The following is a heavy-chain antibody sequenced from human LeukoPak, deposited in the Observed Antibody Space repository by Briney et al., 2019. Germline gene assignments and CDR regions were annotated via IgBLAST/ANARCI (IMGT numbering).Heavy chain of an antibody. V-gene: IGHV1-2*02. CDR1: GYTFTGYY. D-gene: IGHD4-11*01. Sequence: ASVKVSCKASGYTFTGYYMHWVRQAPGQGLERMGWINPNSGGTNYAQKFQGRVTMTRDTSINTAYMELSRLRSDDTAVYYCARDRRVTTDSNAFDIWGQGTMVTVSS. CDR3: ARDRRVTTDSNAFDI. J-gene: IGHJ3*02. CDR2: INPNSGGT.